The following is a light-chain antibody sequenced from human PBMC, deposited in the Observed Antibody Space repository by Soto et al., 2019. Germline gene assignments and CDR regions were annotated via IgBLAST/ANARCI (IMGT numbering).Light chain of an antibody. J-gene: IGKJ5*01. CDR2: DAS. CDR3: QQRASWVT. CDR1: QSVSSY. V-gene: IGKV3-11*01. Sequence: EIVLTQSPATLSLSPGERATLSCRASQSVSSYLGWFQQKPGQAPRLLIYDASNRATGIPARFSGSGSGTAFPLTISSLEPEDSAVYYCQQRASWVTFGQGTRLEIK.